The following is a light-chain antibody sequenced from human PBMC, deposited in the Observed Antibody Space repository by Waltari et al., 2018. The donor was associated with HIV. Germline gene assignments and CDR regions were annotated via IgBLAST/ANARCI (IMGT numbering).Light chain of an antibody. V-gene: IGLV2-14*01. CDR1: RSDIGFSKL. J-gene: IGLJ3*02. CDR2: GVD. Sequence: SALTQPASVSGSPGHPVPLSCTRLRSDIGFSKLVFWYRQHPGHAPKRMIYGVDARPVGVSDRFSGSKSGNTASLTISTLQPEDEADYYCSSYANSDTLVFGGGTKLTVL. CDR3: SSYANSDTLV.